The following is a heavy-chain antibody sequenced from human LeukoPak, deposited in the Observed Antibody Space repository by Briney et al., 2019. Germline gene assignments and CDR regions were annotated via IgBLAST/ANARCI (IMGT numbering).Heavy chain of an antibody. J-gene: IGHJ4*02. Sequence: GGSLRLSCAASGFTVSSNYMSWARQAPGKGLEWVSVIYSGGSTYYADSVKGRFTISRDNSKNTLYLQMNSLRAEDMAVYYCARDRAGVLDYWGQGTLVTVSS. CDR3: ARDRAGVLDY. CDR2: IYSGGST. CDR1: GFTVSSNY. V-gene: IGHV3-66*01. D-gene: IGHD6-13*01.